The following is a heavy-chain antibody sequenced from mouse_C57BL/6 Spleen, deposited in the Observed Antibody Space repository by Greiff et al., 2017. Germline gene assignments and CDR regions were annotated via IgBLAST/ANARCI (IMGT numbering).Heavy chain of an antibody. Sequence: VQLQQSGAELVRPGASVKLSCTASGFNIKDYYMHWVKQRPEQGLEWIGRIDPEDGDTEYAPKFQGKATMTADTSSNTAYLQLSSLSSEDTAVYCCTRVNYVFYFDYWGQGTSLTVSS. D-gene: IGHD2-1*01. V-gene: IGHV14-1*01. J-gene: IGHJ2*02. CDR1: GFNIKDYY. CDR2: IDPEDGDT. CDR3: TRVNYVFYFDY.